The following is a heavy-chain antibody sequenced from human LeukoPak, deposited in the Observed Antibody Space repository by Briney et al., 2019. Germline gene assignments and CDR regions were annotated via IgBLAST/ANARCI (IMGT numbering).Heavy chain of an antibody. D-gene: IGHD3-3*01. CDR1: GFTFDEYG. CDR3: ARDERLLSFLK. CDR2: ITGSGGST. Sequence: GGSLRLSCAASGFTFDEYGMNWVRQVPGKGLEWVSGITGSGGSTYYADSVKGRFTISRDNSKNTLYLQMNSLRAEDTAIYYCARDERLLSFLKWGQGTLVTVSS. J-gene: IGHJ4*02. V-gene: IGHV3-23*01.